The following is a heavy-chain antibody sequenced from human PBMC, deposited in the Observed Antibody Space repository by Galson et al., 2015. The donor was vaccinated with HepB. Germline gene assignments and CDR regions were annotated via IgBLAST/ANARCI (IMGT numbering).Heavy chain of an antibody. CDR1: GYTFTGYY. CDR2: INPNSGGT. V-gene: IGHV1-2*06. Sequence: SVKVSCKASGYTFTGYYMHWVRQAPGQGLEWMGRINPNSGGTNYAQKFQGRVTMTRDTSISTAYMELSRLRSDDTAVYYCARESSPLKPLRPNLGHYMDVWGKGTTVTVSS. CDR3: ARESSPLKPLRPNLGHYMDV. D-gene: IGHD1-1*01. J-gene: IGHJ6*03.